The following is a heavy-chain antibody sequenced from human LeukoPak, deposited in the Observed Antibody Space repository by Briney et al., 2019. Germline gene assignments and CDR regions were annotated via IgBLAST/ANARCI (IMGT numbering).Heavy chain of an antibody. Sequence: ASVKVSCKASGYTFTSYGISWVRQAPGQGLEWMGWISAYNGNTNYAQKLQGRVTMTTDTSTSTAYMELRSLRSDDTAVYYCARDRHSGYDYPDYDYVWGSYRYFDYWGQGTLVTVSS. CDR2: ISAYNGNT. CDR3: ARDRHSGYDYPDYDYVWGSYRYFDY. CDR1: GYTFTSYG. D-gene: IGHD3-16*02. V-gene: IGHV1-18*01. J-gene: IGHJ4*02.